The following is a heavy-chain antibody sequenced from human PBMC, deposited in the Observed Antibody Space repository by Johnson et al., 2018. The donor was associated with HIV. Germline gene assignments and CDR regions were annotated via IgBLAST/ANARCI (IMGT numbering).Heavy chain of an antibody. J-gene: IGHJ3*02. D-gene: IGHD3-22*01. CDR1: GFTFSNYA. CDR3: AKVAYHYDSSGYEDALDI. CDR2: IYSGGST. V-gene: IGHV3-NL1*01. Sequence: QVQLVESGGGVVQPGGSLRLSCAASGFTFSNYAMYWVRQAPGKGLEWVSVIYSGGSTYYVDSVMGRFTISRDNAKKSLYLQMNSLRAEDTALYYCAKVAYHYDSSGYEDALDIWGQGTMVTVSS.